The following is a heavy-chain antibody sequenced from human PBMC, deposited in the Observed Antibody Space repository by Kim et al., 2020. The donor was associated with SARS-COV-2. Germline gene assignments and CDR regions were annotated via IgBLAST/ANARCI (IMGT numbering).Heavy chain of an antibody. Sequence: ASVKVSCKASGYTFTNYYIHWVRQAPGQGLEWMGIINPSGGTTTYAQKFQGRVTMTRDTSTSTVYMELSSLRSEDTAVYYFSRGELYYWGQGTLVPLSS. V-gene: IGHV1-46*01. CDR3: SRGELYY. J-gene: IGHJ4*02. CDR1: GYTFTNYY. D-gene: IGHD1-7*01. CDR2: INPSGGTT.